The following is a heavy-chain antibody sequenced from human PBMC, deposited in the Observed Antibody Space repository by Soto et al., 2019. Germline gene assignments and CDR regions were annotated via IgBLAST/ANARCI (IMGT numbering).Heavy chain of an antibody. D-gene: IGHD6-19*01. Sequence: QVQLVQSGAEVKKPGSSVKVSCKASGGTFSNYAISWVRQAPGQGLEWMGGIIPIFGTANYAQKFQGRVTTTADESPSRAQVELSSLRAEDTAVYYCGGVGIAVADTGYWYYDLWGRGTLVTVSS. J-gene: IGHJ2*01. CDR3: GGVGIAVADTGYWYYDL. V-gene: IGHV1-69*12. CDR1: GGTFSNYA. CDR2: IIPIFGTA.